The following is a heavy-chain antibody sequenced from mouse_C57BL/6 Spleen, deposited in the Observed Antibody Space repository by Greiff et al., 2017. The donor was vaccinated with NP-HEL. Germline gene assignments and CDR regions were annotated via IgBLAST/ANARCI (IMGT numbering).Heavy chain of an antibody. CDR1: GYSITSGYY. CDR3: ARVGEIYDDYDGYARDY. Sequence: EVQLQESGPGLVKPSQSLSLTCSVTGYSITSGYYWNWIRQFPGNKLEWMGYISYDGSNNYNPSLKNRNSITRDTSKNPFFLQLKSVTTEDTATYYCARVGEIYDDYDGYARDYWGQGTSVTVAS. CDR2: ISYDGSN. J-gene: IGHJ4*01. V-gene: IGHV3-6*01. D-gene: IGHD2-4*01.